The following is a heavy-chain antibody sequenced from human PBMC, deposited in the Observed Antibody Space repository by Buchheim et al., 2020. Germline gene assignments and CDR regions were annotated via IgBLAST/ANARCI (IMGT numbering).Heavy chain of an antibody. Sequence: QLQLQESGPGLVKPSETLSLTCTVSGGSISSSSYYWGWIRQPPGKGLEWIGSIYYSGNTYYNPSLKSRVTISLDPSKHQFSLKLSSVTAADTAVYYCARRIAVAGTVLSTDWYFDLWGRGTL. D-gene: IGHD6-19*01. CDR2: IYYSGNT. CDR1: GGSISSSSYY. CDR3: ARRIAVAGTVLSTDWYFDL. V-gene: IGHV4-39*01. J-gene: IGHJ2*01.